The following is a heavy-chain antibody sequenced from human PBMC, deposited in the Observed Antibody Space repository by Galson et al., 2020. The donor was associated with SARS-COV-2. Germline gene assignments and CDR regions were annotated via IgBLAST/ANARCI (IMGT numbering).Heavy chain of an antibody. CDR2: TYYRSKWYY. Sequence: SETLSLTCDISGDSVSSNLAAWNWIRQSPSRGLEWPGRTYYRSKWYYGYAVSVTSRIIINPDTSKNQFSLQLNSVTPEDTAVYYCARNCGTGTTGCDYWVHGTLVTVSS. J-gene: IGHJ4*01. CDR3: ARNCGTGTTGCDY. CDR1: GDSVSSNLAA. V-gene: IGHV6-1*01. D-gene: IGHD1-1*01.